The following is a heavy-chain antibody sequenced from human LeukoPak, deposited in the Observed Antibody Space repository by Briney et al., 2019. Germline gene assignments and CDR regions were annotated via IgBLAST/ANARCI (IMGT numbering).Heavy chain of an antibody. CDR1: GFTFSRYE. CDR2: ISSSGNTI. J-gene: IGHJ3*02. V-gene: IGHV3-48*03. D-gene: IGHD3-10*01. CDR3: TRDLLGSGSYYDVGVFDM. Sequence: GGSLRLSCAASGFTFSRYEMNWVRQAPGKGLEWVSYISSSGNTIYYADSVKGRFTISRDNAKNSLFLQMNSLRAEDTAVYFCTRDLLGSGSYYDVGVFDMWGQGTMVTVSS.